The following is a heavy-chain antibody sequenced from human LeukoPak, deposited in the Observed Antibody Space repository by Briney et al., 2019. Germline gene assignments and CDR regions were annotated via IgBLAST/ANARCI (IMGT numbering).Heavy chain of an antibody. Sequence: GGSLRLSCAASGFTFSSYGMHWVRQAAGKGLGWVAVMWYDGSNKYYADSVKGRFTISRDNSKNTLSLQMNSLRVEDTAVYYCARSRGYSGYDIDYWGQGTLVTVSS. J-gene: IGHJ4*02. CDR2: MWYDGSNK. CDR3: ARSRGYSGYDIDY. D-gene: IGHD5-12*01. V-gene: IGHV3-33*01. CDR1: GFTFSSYG.